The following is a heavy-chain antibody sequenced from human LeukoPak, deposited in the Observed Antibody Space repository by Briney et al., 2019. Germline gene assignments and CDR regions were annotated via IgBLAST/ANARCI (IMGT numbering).Heavy chain of an antibody. Sequence: GASVKVSCEASGYTFTDNYILWVRQAPGQGLEWMGWINIKSGGTNYAQKLQGRVTMTRDTSISTAYMELSSLRSDDTAVYFCARGIGSSWFDPWGQGTLVTVSS. J-gene: IGHJ5*02. CDR2: INIKSGGT. V-gene: IGHV1-2*02. CDR1: GYTFTDNY. D-gene: IGHD2-2*01. CDR3: ARGIGSSWFDP.